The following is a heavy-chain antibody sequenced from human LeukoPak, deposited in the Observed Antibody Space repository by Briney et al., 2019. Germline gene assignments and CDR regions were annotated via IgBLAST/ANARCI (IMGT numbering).Heavy chain of an antibody. D-gene: IGHD1-26*01. CDR3: ARVGLVGATTAVYFDY. CDR1: GFTFSSYG. J-gene: IGHJ4*02. CDR2: ISGSGGST. Sequence: GGSLRLSCAASGFTFSSYGMSWVRQAPGKGLEWVSAISGSGGSTFYADSVKGRFIISRDNSKNTLYLQMNSLRAEDTAVYYCARVGLVGATTAVYFDYWGQGTLVTVSS. V-gene: IGHV3-23*01.